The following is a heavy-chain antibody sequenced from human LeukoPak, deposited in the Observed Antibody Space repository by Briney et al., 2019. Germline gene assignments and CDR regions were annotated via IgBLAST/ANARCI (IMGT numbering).Heavy chain of an antibody. CDR1: GFTFSSYW. CDR2: IDSDGSTT. J-gene: IGHJ4*02. CDR3: ARGVTSTIRGVGY. D-gene: IGHD3-10*01. V-gene: IGHV3-74*01. Sequence: PGGSLRLSCAASGFTFSSYWMHWVRQAPGKGLVWVSRIDSDGSTTNYADSVKGRFTISRDNAKNTLYLRMNSLRAEDTAVYFCARGVTSTIRGVGYWGQGSLVTVSS.